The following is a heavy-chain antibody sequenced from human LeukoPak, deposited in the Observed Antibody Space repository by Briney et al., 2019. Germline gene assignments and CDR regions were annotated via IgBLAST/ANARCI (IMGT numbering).Heavy chain of an antibody. CDR2: IWYDGSRR. Sequence: GGSLRLSCAASGFRFDSHIMHWVRQAPGKGLEWVAGIWYDGSRRHYGDSAEGRFSISRDNFRSTLDLQMNSLTAEDTAVYFCAKDKWEQRDNYFHYFDYWGQGILVTVSS. J-gene: IGHJ4*02. V-gene: IGHV3-33*06. CDR1: GFRFDSHI. CDR3: AKDKWEQRDNYFHYFDY. D-gene: IGHD1-26*01.